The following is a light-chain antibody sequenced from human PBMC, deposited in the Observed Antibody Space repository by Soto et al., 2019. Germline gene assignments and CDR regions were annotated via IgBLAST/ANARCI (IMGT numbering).Light chain of an antibody. J-gene: IGLJ2*01. CDR3: SSFTTASTLL. CDR2: DVT. V-gene: IGLV2-14*01. Sequence: QSVLTQPASVSGSPGQSITISCTGSSGDVGAYNYVSWFQQHPGKAPKIILYDVTSRPSGISNRFSGSKSGNTASLTISGLHTEDEADYYCSSFTTASTLLFGGGTQLTVL. CDR1: SGDVGAYNY.